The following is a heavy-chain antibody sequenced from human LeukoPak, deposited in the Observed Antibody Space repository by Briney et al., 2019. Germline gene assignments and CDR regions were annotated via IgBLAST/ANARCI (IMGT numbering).Heavy chain of an antibody. D-gene: IGHD2/OR15-2a*01. V-gene: IGHV1-2*02. CDR3: VREGEGPLSKDFDY. Sequence: ASVKVSCKSSGFTFTDHYIHWVRQGPGQGLEWMGYIGPHSTFTSSPQEFQGRVTMTRDASMSNAYMELTRLTSDDTAVYYCVREGEGPLSKDFDYWGQGTLVTVSS. CDR1: GFTFTDHY. CDR2: IGPHSTFT. J-gene: IGHJ4*02.